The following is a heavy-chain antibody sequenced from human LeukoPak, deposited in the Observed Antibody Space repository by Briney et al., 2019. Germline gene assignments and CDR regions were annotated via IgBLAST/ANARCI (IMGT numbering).Heavy chain of an antibody. J-gene: IGHJ5*02. CDR2: IIPIFGTA. V-gene: IGHV1-69*13. CDR3: ARAEPDYSDSSGSINWFDP. CDR1: GGTFSSYA. D-gene: IGHD3-22*01. Sequence: SVKVSCKASGGTFSSYAISWVRQAPGQGLEWMGGIIPIFGTANYAQKFQGRVTITADESTSTAYMELSSLRSEDTAVYYCARAEPDYSDSSGSINWFDPWGQGTLVTVSS.